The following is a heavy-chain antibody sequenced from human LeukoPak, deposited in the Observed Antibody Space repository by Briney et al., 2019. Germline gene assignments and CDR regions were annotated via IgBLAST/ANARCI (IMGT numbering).Heavy chain of an antibody. V-gene: IGHV1-69*01. CDR1: GGTFSSYA. J-gene: IGHJ6*03. D-gene: IGHD3-22*01. Sequence: GSSVKVSCKASGGTFSSYAISWVRQAPGQGLEWMGGIIPIFGTANYAQKFQGRVTITADESTSTAYMELSSLRSEDTAVYYCARGLDYYDSSGYYYYYYMDVWGKGTTVTISS. CDR2: IIPIFGTA. CDR3: ARGLDYYDSSGYYYYYYMDV.